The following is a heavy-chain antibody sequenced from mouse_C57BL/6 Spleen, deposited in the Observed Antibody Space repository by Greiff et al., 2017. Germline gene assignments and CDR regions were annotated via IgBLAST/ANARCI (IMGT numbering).Heavy chain of an antibody. CDR1: GYSFTGYY. CDR2: INPSTGGT. V-gene: IGHV1-42*01. Sequence: DVKLVESGPELVKPGASVKISCKASGYSFTGYYMNWVKQSPEKSLEWIGEINPSTGGTTYNQKFKAKATLTVDKSSSTAYMQLKSLTSEDSAVYYCASLYGSSSFDYWGQGTTLTVSS. D-gene: IGHD1-1*01. CDR3: ASLYGSSSFDY. J-gene: IGHJ2*01.